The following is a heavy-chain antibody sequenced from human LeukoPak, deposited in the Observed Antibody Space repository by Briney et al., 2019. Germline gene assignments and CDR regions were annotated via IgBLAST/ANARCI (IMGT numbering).Heavy chain of an antibody. J-gene: IGHJ3*02. CDR2: IYHSGST. CDR3: ARDVPDYYDSSDDAFDI. V-gene: IGHV4-4*02. CDR1: GGSISSSNW. Sequence: KTSETLSLTCAVSGGSISSSNWWSWVRQPPGKGLEWIGEIYHSGSTNYNPSLKSRVTISVDKSKNQFSLKLSSVTAADTAVYYCARDVPDYYDSSDDAFDIWGQGTMVTVSS. D-gene: IGHD3-22*01.